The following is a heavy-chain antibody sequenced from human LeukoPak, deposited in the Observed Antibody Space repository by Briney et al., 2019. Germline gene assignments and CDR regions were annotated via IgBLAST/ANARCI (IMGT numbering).Heavy chain of an antibody. CDR1: GGTFSSYA. Sequence: VKVSCKASGGTFSSYAISWVRQAPGQGLEWMGGIIPIFGTANYAQKFQGRVTITADESTSTAYMELSSLRSEDTAVYYCARDRSRYQLLTAFDYWGQGTLVTVSS. CDR2: IIPIFGTA. CDR3: ARDRSRYQLLTAFDY. D-gene: IGHD2-2*01. J-gene: IGHJ4*02. V-gene: IGHV1-69*13.